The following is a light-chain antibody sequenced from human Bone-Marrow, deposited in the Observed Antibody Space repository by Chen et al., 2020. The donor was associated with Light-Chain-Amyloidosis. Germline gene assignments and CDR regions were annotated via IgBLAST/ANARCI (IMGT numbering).Light chain of an antibody. V-gene: IGLV3-25*03. Sequence: SYELTQPPSVSVSPGQTARITCSGDDLPTKYAYWYQQKPGQAPVLVIHRDTERPSGISERFSGSSSAATARFSIRGGRAEDEDDYHCQSADRSGTYDVIFGGGTKLTVL. J-gene: IGLJ2*01. CDR1: DLPTKY. CDR3: QSADRSGTYDVI. CDR2: RDT.